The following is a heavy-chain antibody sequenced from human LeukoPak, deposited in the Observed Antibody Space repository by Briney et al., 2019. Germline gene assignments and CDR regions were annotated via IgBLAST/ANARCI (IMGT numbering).Heavy chain of an antibody. V-gene: IGHV5-51*04. J-gene: IGHJ4*02. D-gene: IGHD3-9*01. CDR1: GYSFTSYW. CDR3: ASGLNAYYDILTGYGLFDY. CDR2: IYPGDSDT. Sequence: GESLKISCKGSGYSFTSYWIGWVRQMPGKGLEWMGIIYPGDSDTRYSPSFQGQVTISADKPISTAYLQWSSLKALDTAMYYCASGLNAYYDILTGYGLFDYWGQGTLVTVSS.